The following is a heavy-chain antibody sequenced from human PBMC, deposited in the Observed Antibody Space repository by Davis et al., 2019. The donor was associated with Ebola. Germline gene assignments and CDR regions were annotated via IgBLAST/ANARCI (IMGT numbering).Heavy chain of an antibody. CDR1: GFSVGSNY. CDR3: AKEGYNGYGSYHYMDV. J-gene: IGHJ6*03. CDR2: IYSGGIT. Sequence: PGGSLRLSCAASGFSVGSNYMSWVRQAPGKGLEWVSVIYSGGITSYADSVKGRFIISRDNSKNTLYLQMNNVRPEDTAVYYCAKEGYNGYGSYHYMDVWGEGTTVTVSS. D-gene: IGHD5-12*01. V-gene: IGHV3-53*05.